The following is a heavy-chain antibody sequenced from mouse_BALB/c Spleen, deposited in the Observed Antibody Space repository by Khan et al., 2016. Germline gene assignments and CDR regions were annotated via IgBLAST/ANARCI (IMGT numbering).Heavy chain of an antibody. J-gene: IGHJ4*01. CDR3: SRGGYDGYYAMDY. D-gene: IGHD2-2*01. CDR2: ISCYNGAT. CDR1: GYSFTGYY. Sequence: LVKTGASVKISCKASGYSFTGYYMHWVKQSHGKSLEWFGYISCYNGATNYNQKFQGKATFTVDTSSSTAYMQFNSLTSEDSAVSYCSRGGYDGYYAMDYWGQGTSGTVSS. V-gene: IGHV1S34*01.